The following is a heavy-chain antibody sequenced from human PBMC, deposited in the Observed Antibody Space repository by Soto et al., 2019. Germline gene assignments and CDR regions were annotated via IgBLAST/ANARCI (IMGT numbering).Heavy chain of an antibody. J-gene: IGHJ5*01. Sequence: QVHLLESGPGLVKPSQTLSLTCSVSGDSISTVDYFWAWIRQPPGQALEYIGYIYKSTTTYYNPSLESRVAIHLDTSKSQSSLNVTSVTAADTAVYFCARGRYCLTGRCFPNWFDSWGQGTLVTVSS. CDR3: ARGRYCLTGRCFPNWFDS. CDR1: GDSISTVDYF. V-gene: IGHV4-30-4*01. CDR2: IYKSTTT. D-gene: IGHD2-15*01.